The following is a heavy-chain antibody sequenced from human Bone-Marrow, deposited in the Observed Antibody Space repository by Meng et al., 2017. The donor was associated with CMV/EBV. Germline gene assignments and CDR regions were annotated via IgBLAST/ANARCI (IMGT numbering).Heavy chain of an antibody. V-gene: IGHV5-51*01. Sequence: KGSGYDFNSYWIAWVRQMPGKGLEWMGIIYPSDSDTRYSPSFQGQVTISVDKSISTAYLQWSSLKASDAAMYYCARPMGSGRTAWFEPWGQGTPVTVSS. CDR3: ARPMGSGRTAWFEP. CDR2: IYPSDSDT. D-gene: IGHD1-26*01. J-gene: IGHJ5*02. CDR1: GYDFNSYW.